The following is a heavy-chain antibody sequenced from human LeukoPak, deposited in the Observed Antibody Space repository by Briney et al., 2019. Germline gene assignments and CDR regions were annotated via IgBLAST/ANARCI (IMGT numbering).Heavy chain of an antibody. CDR3: ARDLGDIVLEPPSIHFDL. V-gene: IGHV3-21*01. CDR1: GFTVSSNY. CDR2: ISSRSSYI. J-gene: IGHJ2*01. D-gene: IGHD3-16*01. Sequence: GGSLRLSCVASGFTVSSNYMSWVRQAPGKGLEWVASISSRSSYIYYEDSLKGRFTISRDNAKNSLYLQMTGLRVEDTAMYFCARDLGDIVLEPPSIHFDLWGRGTLVTVSS.